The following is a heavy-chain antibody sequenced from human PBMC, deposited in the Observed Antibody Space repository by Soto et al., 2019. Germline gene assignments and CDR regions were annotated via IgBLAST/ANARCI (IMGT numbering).Heavy chain of an antibody. V-gene: IGHV5-51*01. J-gene: IGHJ6*02. CDR1: GYSFTSYW. CDR2: IYPGDSDT. Sequence: GESLKISCKGSGYSFTSYWIGWVRQMPGKGLEWTGIIYPGDSDTRYSPSFQGQVTISADKSISTAYLQWSSLKASDTAMYYCASHTVAGSYYYYYGMDVWGQGTTVTVSS. D-gene: IGHD6-19*01. CDR3: ASHTVAGSYYYYYGMDV.